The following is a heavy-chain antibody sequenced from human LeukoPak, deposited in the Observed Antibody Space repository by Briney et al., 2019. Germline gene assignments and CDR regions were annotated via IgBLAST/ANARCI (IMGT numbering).Heavy chain of an antibody. CDR3: ARGRANDFWSGYYTVFDY. J-gene: IGHJ4*02. Sequence: PSETLSLTCTVSGGSISSYYWSWIRQPAGKGLEWIGRIYASGSTNYNPSLKSRVTMSVDTSKNQFSLKLSSVTAADTAVYYCARGRANDFWSGYYTVFDYWGQGTLVTVSS. V-gene: IGHV4-4*07. CDR1: GGSISSYY. CDR2: IYASGST. D-gene: IGHD3-3*01.